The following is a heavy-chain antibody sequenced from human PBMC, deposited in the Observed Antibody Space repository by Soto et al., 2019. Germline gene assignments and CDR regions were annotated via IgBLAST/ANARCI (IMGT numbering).Heavy chain of an antibody. J-gene: IGHJ4*02. CDR2: INSDGSRV. Sequence: EVQLVESGGDFVQPGGSLRLSCAASGFTFSSYWMHWVRQVPGKGLVWVSRINSDGSRVNYADSVKGRFAISRDNAKNTLYLHVNSLTVEDTGVYSCARGGSGAYYQDYWGRGILVTVSS. D-gene: IGHD3-22*01. CDR1: GFTFSSYW. CDR3: ARGGSGAYYQDY. V-gene: IGHV3-74*01.